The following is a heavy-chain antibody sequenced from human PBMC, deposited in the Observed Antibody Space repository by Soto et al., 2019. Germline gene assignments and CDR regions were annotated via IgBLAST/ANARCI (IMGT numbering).Heavy chain of an antibody. CDR2: ISGSGEST. CDR3: AKDRWNYDYFDF. CDR1: GFTFSSCA. D-gene: IGHD1-7*01. V-gene: IGHV3-23*01. Sequence: PVGSLRLSCAASGFTFSSCAMSWVRQAPGKGLEWVSTISGSGESTYYADSVKGRFTISRDNSKSTLYLQMNSLRAEDTAVYYCAKDRWNYDYFDFWGQGTLVTVSS. J-gene: IGHJ4*02.